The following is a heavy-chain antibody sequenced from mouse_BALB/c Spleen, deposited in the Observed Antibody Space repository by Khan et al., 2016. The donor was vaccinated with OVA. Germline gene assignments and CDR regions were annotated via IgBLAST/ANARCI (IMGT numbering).Heavy chain of an antibody. J-gene: IGHJ2*01. D-gene: IGHD1-1*02. CDR2: INTYTGEP. V-gene: IGHV9-1*02. Sequence: QIQLVQSGPELKKPGETVKISCKASGYTFTNYGMNWVKQAPGKGLKWMGWINTYTGEPTYADDFKGRFAFSLETSASTAYLQINNLKNEDRATYFCARGGYYGQYFDYWGQGTTLTVSS. CDR3: ARGGYYGQYFDY. CDR1: GYTFTNYG.